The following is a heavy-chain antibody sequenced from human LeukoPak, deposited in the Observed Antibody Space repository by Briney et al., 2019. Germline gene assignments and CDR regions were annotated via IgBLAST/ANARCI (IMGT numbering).Heavy chain of an antibody. V-gene: IGHV1-24*01. Sequence: ASVKVSCKVSGYRLSELLIHWVRQPLGKGIEWMAGIDNENGEEVSAQNFQGRVTVAKDTSTDTAYMELSGLKSDDSAIYYCATEGDYSLDYWGQGTLVIVSS. CDR2: IDNENGEE. CDR1: GYRLSELL. CDR3: ATEGDYSLDY. J-gene: IGHJ4*02. D-gene: IGHD2-15*01.